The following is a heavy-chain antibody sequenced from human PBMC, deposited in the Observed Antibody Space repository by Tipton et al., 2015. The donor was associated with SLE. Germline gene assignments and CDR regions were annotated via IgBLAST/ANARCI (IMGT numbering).Heavy chain of an antibody. Sequence: TLSLTCTVSGGSISSYYWSWVRQPAGKGLEWIGRIYTSGSTNYNPDLKSRVTMSVDTSKNQFSLKLSSVTAADPGVCDCARERPGDSSGWYFDLWGRGTLVTVSS. CDR1: GGSISSYY. CDR3: ARERPGDSSGWYFDL. V-gene: IGHV4-4*07. CDR2: IYTSGST. J-gene: IGHJ2*01. D-gene: IGHD6-19*01.